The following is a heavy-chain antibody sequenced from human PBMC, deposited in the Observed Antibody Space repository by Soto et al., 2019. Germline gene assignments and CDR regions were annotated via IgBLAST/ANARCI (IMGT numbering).Heavy chain of an antibody. J-gene: IGHJ4*02. CDR2: IYYSGST. D-gene: IGHD3-10*01. Sequence: QVQLQESGPGLVKPSQTLSLTCTVSGDSISSGDYYWSWIRQHPGKGLEWIGYIYYSGSTYYNPSLKSRVTISVDTSKNQFSLKLSSVTAADTAVYYCATYGSGSYKPTTFDYWGQGTLVTVSS. CDR3: ATYGSGSYKPTTFDY. V-gene: IGHV4-31*03. CDR1: GDSISSGDYY.